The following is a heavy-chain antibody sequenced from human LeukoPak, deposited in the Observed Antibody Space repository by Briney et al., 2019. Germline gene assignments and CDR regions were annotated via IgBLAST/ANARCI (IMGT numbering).Heavy chain of an antibody. CDR2: IIGSVGST. CDR3: AKDGGIAVAGTFGH. Sequence: GGSLRLSCAASGFTFSSYAMSWVRQAPGKGLEWISAIIGSVGSTYYEASLKGRFTISRDNSKNTLYPQMNRLRAEETAVYYCAKDGGIAVAGTFGHWGQGTLVTVSS. J-gene: IGHJ4*02. D-gene: IGHD6-19*01. V-gene: IGHV3-23*01. CDR1: GFTFSSYA.